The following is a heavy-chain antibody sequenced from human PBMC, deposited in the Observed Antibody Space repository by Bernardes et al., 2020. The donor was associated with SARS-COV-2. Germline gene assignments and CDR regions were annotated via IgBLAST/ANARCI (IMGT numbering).Heavy chain of an antibody. Sequence: SETLSLTCTVSGGSISSYYWSWIRQPAGKGLEWIGRIYTSGSTNYNPSLKSRVTMSVDTSKNQFSLKLSSVTAADTAVYYCARGEYCSSTSCYTGYYYYMDGWGKGTTVTVSS. J-gene: IGHJ6*03. CDR2: IYTSGST. D-gene: IGHD2-2*02. V-gene: IGHV4-4*07. CDR3: ARGEYCSSTSCYTGYYYYMDG. CDR1: GGSISSYY.